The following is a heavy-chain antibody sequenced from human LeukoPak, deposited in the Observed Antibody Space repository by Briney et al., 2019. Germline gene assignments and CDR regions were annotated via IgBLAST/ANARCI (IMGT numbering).Heavy chain of an antibody. D-gene: IGHD3-10*01. CDR2: ISYDGSNK. CDR3: ARELWFGERLTDFDY. Sequence: PGGSLRLSCAASGFTFSSYAMHWVRQAPGKGLEWVAVISYDGSNKYYADSVKGRFTISRDNSKNTLYLQMNSLRAGDTAVYYCARELWFGERLTDFDYWGQGTLVTVSS. V-gene: IGHV3-30-3*01. J-gene: IGHJ4*02. CDR1: GFTFSSYA.